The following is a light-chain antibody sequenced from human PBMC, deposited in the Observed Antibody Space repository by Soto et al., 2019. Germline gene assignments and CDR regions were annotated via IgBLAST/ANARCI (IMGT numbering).Light chain of an antibody. Sequence: DIQMTQSPSSLSASVRDRVTITCRASQSISSSLNWYQQKPGKATKLLIYAASSLQSGDPSSFSVSGSGTDFTRTISSLQPGHFVMYYCQQSYSTPRTCGQGTKVQIK. CDR1: QSISSS. CDR2: AAS. J-gene: IGKJ1*01. CDR3: QQSYSTPRT. V-gene: IGKV1-39*01.